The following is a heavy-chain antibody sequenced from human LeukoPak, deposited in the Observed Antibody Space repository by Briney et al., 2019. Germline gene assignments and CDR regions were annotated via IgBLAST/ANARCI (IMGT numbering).Heavy chain of an antibody. V-gene: IGHV4-4*07. CDR1: GGSISSYY. CDR2: IYTSGST. CDR3: ARGGDGYNQGTNIDAFDI. D-gene: IGHD5-24*01. Sequence: PSETLSLTCTVSGGSISSYYWSWIRQPAGKGLEWIGRIYTSGSTNYIPSLKSRVTMSVDTSKNQFSLKLSSVTAADTAVYYCARGGDGYNQGTNIDAFDIWGQGTMVTVSS. J-gene: IGHJ3*02.